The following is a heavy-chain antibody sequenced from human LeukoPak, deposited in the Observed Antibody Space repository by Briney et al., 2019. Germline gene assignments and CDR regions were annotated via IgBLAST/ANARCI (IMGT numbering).Heavy chain of an antibody. V-gene: IGHV3-23*01. CDR2: ISGSGGST. D-gene: IGHD3-22*01. J-gene: IGHJ3*02. CDR1: GFTFSSYG. Sequence: GGSLRLSCAASGFTFSSYGMSWVRQAPGKGLEWVSAISGSGGSTYYADSVKGRFTISRDNAKNSLYLQMNSLRAEDTALYYCAKVRAPYYYDSSGYYLGVGAFDIWGQGTMVTVSS. CDR3: AKVRAPYYYDSSGYYLGVGAFDI.